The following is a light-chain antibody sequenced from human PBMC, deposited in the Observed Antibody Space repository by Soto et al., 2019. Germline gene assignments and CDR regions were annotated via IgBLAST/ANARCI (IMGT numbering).Light chain of an antibody. Sequence: QSALTQPASVSGSPGQSITISCTGTSGDIGGYNYVSWYQQHPGKAPKLLISEVTNRPSGVSNRFSGSKSGNTASLTISGLQAEDEADYYCSSYATFSTLGVFGTGTKLTVL. CDR1: SGDIGGYNY. J-gene: IGLJ1*01. CDR3: SSYATFSTLGV. V-gene: IGLV2-14*01. CDR2: EVT.